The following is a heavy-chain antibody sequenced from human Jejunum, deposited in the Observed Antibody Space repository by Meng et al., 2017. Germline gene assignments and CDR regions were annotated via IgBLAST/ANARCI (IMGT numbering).Heavy chain of an antibody. CDR1: GGSITSHPYY. V-gene: IGHV4-39*01. J-gene: IGHJ4*02. CDR3: ARNCTNTRCSHRGFDN. D-gene: IGHD2-2*01. Sequence: QLQLQESGPGLVKPSGTLSLTCTVSGGSITSHPYYWAWIRHPPGKGLEWIGSAYYSGSTYYNPSLRSRVTISVDTSKNQFSLRLSSVTASDTALYYCARNCTNTRCSHRGFDNWGQGSLVTVS. CDR2: AYYSGST.